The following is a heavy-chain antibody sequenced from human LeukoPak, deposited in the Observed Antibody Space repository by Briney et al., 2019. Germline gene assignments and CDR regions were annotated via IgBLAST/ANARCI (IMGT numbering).Heavy chain of an antibody. V-gene: IGHV4-61*10. CDR2: INHSGST. Sequence: PSETLSLTCTVSGGSISSGSYYWRWLRQPAGKGLEWLGEINHSGSTNYNPSLKSRVTISIDASKNQLSLNLTSVTAADTAVYYCASLSRGLSYHYMDVWGKGTTVTVSS. D-gene: IGHD3/OR15-3a*01. J-gene: IGHJ6*03. CDR1: GGSISSGSYY. CDR3: ASLSRGLSYHYMDV.